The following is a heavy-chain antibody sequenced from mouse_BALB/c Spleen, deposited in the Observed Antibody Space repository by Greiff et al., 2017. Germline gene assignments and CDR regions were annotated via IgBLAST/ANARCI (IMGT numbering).Heavy chain of an antibody. Sequence: QVQLQQSGPGLVQPSQSLSITCTVSGFSLTSYGVHWVRQSPGKGLEWLGVIWSGGSTDYNAAFISRLSISKDNSKSQVFFKMNSLQANDTAIYYCARDGNYRSFAYWGQGTLVTVSA. V-gene: IGHV2-2*02. D-gene: IGHD2-1*01. CDR2: IWSGGST. CDR1: GFSLTSYG. J-gene: IGHJ3*01. CDR3: ARDGNYRSFAY.